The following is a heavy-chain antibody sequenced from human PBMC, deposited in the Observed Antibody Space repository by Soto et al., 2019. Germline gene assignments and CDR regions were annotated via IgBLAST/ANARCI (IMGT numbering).Heavy chain of an antibody. D-gene: IGHD3-22*01. CDR1: GGSITPYY. Sequence: QVQLQESGPGLVRPSETLSLTCNVSGGSITPYYWSWIRQPPGKGLEWIGYIYFAGTTTYNPSLRSLVTLAVDTSENHFSLKLTSVTAADTAVYYCARLGGYYQALDSWGQGTLVTVSS. CDR2: IYFAGTT. V-gene: IGHV4-59*08. J-gene: IGHJ4*02. CDR3: ARLGGYYQALDS.